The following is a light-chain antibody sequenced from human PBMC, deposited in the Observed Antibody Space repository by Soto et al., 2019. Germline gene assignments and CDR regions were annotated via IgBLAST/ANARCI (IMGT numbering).Light chain of an antibody. J-gene: IGLJ3*02. CDR3: QSYDSSLSGWV. V-gene: IGLV1-40*01. CDR2: GNS. CDR1: SSNIGAGYN. Sequence: QPVLTQPPSVSGAPGQRVTISCTGSSSNIGAGYNVHWYQQLPGTAPKLLIYGNSNRPSGVPDRFSGSKSGTSASLAITGLQAEDEAVYYCQSYDSSLSGWVFGGGTKVTVL.